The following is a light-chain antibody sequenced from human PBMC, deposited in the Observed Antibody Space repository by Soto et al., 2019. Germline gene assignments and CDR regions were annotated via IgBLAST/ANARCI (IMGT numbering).Light chain of an antibody. J-gene: IGKJ1*01. CDR1: QSVSSAY. V-gene: IGKV3-20*01. CDR2: GSS. Sequence: EIVLTQSPGTLSSSPGDRATISCRASQSVSSAYLAWYQQKLGQAPRLLIYGSSNRATGIPDRFSGSGSGTDFTLTISRLEPEDFAVYYCQQYGSSRWTFGQGTKVEIK. CDR3: QQYGSSRWT.